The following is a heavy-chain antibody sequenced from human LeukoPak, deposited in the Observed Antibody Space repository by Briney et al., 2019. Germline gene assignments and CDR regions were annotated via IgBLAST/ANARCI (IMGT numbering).Heavy chain of an antibody. Sequence: GGSLRLSCAASGFTFSSYGMHWVRQAPGKGLGWVAVIPYDGSNKYYADSVKGRFTISRDNSKNTLYLQMNSLRAEDTAVYYCAKDTDFAPGYYDSSGYSFDYWGQGTLVTVSS. J-gene: IGHJ4*02. D-gene: IGHD3-22*01. CDR1: GFTFSSYG. V-gene: IGHV3-30*18. CDR2: IPYDGSNK. CDR3: AKDTDFAPGYYDSSGYSFDY.